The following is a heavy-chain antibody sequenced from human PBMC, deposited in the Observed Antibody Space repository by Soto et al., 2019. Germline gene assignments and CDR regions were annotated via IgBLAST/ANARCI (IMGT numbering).Heavy chain of an antibody. D-gene: IGHD6-6*01. J-gene: IGHJ6*03. CDR1: GYTFTNYG. CDR2: ISAYNGDT. V-gene: IGHV1-18*01. Sequence: QVQLLQSGAEVKKPGASVKVSCKASGYTFTNYGITWVRQAPGQGLEWMGWISAYNGDTHYTQRLQGRVTMTTDTSTSTAYMELRGLRSDDTAVYYCASVRRLVGYFYYYMDVWGKGTTVTVSS. CDR3: ASVRRLVGYFYYYMDV.